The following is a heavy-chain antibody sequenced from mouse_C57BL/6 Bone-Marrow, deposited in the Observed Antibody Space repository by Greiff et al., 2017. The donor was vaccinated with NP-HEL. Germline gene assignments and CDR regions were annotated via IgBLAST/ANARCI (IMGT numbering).Heavy chain of an antibody. CDR3: TRDLDYYGSSLYWYFDV. V-gene: IGHV5-9-1*02. Sequence: EVQLVESGEGLVKPGGSLKLSCAASGFTFSSYAMSWVRQTPEKRLEWVAYISSGGDYIYYADTVKGRFTISRDNARNTLYLQMSRLKSEDTAMYYCTRDLDYYGSSLYWYFDVWGTGTTVTVSS. CDR1: GFTFSSYA. CDR2: ISSGGDYI. D-gene: IGHD1-1*01. J-gene: IGHJ1*03.